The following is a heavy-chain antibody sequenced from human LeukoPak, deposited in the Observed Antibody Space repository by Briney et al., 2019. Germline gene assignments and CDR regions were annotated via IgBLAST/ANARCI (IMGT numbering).Heavy chain of an antibody. V-gene: IGHV3-21*01. CDR3: AREGEHYYGSGGYYKAFDY. CDR1: GFTFSSYS. Sequence: GGSLRLSCAASGFTFSSYSMNWVRQAPGKGLEWVSSISSSSSYIYYADSVKGRFTISRDNAKNSLYLQMNSLRAEDTAVYYCAREGEHYYGSGGYYKAFDYWGQGTLVTVSS. J-gene: IGHJ4*02. CDR2: ISSSSSYI. D-gene: IGHD3-10*01.